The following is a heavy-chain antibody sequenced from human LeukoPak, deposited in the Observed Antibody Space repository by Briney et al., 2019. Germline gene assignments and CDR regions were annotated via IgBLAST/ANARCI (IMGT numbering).Heavy chain of an antibody. Sequence: GGSLRLSCVAAGFTFTDYAFNWVRQTPGKGMEWVAIISSDGNTQSYADPLKGRFTISRDNFRDTVFLELTTLRPEDTGLYYCVRDLTSGARFDFWGPGTLVTVSS. CDR3: VRDLTSGARFDF. J-gene: IGHJ4*01. V-gene: IGHV3-30*04. D-gene: IGHD3-9*01. CDR1: GFTFTDYA. CDR2: ISSDGNTQ.